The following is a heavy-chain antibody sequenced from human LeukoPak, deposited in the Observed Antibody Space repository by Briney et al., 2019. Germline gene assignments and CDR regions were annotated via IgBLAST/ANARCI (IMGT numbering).Heavy chain of an antibody. CDR2: INPNSGGT. Sequence: ASVKVSCKASGYTFTGYYMHWVRQAPGQGLEWMGWINPNSGGTKYAQKFQGRVTMTRDTSISTAYMELSRLRSDDTAVYYCASQRGSYNWSYDYWGQGTLVTVSS. CDR3: ASQRGSYNWSYDY. J-gene: IGHJ4*02. V-gene: IGHV1-2*02. CDR1: GYTFTGYY. D-gene: IGHD1-26*01.